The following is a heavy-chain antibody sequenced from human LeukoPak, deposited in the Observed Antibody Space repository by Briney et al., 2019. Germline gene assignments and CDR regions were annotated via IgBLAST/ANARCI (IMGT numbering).Heavy chain of an antibody. V-gene: IGHV3-23*01. J-gene: IGHJ4*02. CDR2: MSGSGGST. D-gene: IGHD6-19*01. CDR1: GFTFSIYA. Sequence: GGSLRLSCAASGFTFSIYAMSWVRQAPGKGLEWVSSMSGSGGSTYYADSVKGRFTISRDNSKNTLYLQMNNLRAEDTALYYCAKNQGQWLVPVDYWGQGTLVTVSS. CDR3: AKNQGQWLVPVDY.